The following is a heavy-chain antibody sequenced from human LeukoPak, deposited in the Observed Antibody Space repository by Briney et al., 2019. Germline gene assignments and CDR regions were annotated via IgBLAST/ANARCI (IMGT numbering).Heavy chain of an antibody. CDR3: AKESSRYGDYQVFDY. CDR1: GFTFSSYG. J-gene: IGHJ4*02. Sequence: GGSLRVSCAASGFTFSSYGMHWVRQAPGKGLEWVAIISYDGSNKYYADSVKGRFTISRDNSKNTLYLQMNSLRAEDTAVYYCAKESSRYGDYQVFDYWGQGTLVTVSS. D-gene: IGHD4-17*01. V-gene: IGHV3-30*18. CDR2: ISYDGSNK.